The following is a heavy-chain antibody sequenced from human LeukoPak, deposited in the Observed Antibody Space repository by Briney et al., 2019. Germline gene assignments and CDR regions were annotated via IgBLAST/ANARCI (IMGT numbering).Heavy chain of an antibody. CDR2: LFYSGIT. CDR3: ARQDSSAWGRVDY. Sequence: KSSETLSLTCTVSGGSISSSTYHWGWIRQPPGKGLEWIGSLFYSGITYYNPPLRSRVTISVDTSKNQFSLKLSSVTAVDTAVYYCARQDSSAWGRVDYWGQGILVTVSS. D-gene: IGHD6-25*01. CDR1: GGSISSSTYH. V-gene: IGHV4-39*01. J-gene: IGHJ4*02.